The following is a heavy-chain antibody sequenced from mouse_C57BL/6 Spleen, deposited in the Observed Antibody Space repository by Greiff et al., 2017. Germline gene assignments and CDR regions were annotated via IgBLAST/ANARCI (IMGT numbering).Heavy chain of an antibody. CDR3: ARDPYGSSYYAMDY. CDR2: ISDGGSYT. Sequence: EVQRVESGGGLVKPGGSLKLSCAASGFTFSSYAMSWVRQTPEKRLEWVATISDGGSYTYYPDNVKGRFTISRDNAKNNLYLQMSHLKSEDTAMYYCARDPYGSSYYAMDYWGQGTSVTGSS. V-gene: IGHV5-4*01. J-gene: IGHJ4*01. CDR1: GFTFSSYA. D-gene: IGHD1-1*01.